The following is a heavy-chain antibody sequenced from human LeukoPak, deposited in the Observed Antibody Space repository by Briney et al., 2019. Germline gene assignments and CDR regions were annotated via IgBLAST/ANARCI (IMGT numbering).Heavy chain of an antibody. D-gene: IGHD3-16*02. CDR2: IYVTGT. Sequence: SETLSLTCTVSGGSIGTYYWSWIRQSPGKGLEWIGYIYVTGTRYNPYLQSRVTISVDRSRNQFFLKMSSVTSADTAVYYCARHIGGGIEDMDVWGKGTKVIVSS. J-gene: IGHJ6*03. V-gene: IGHV4-59*08. CDR3: ARHIGGGIEDMDV. CDR1: GGSIGTYY.